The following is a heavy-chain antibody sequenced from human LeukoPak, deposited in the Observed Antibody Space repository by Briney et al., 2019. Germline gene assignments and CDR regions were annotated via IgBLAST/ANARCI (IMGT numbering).Heavy chain of an antibody. CDR2: ISWNSGSI. Sequence: GGSLRLSCAASGFTFDDYAIHWVRQAPGKGLEWVSGISWNSGSIGYADSVKGRFTISRDNAKNSLYLQMNSLRAEDTAVYYCASSRIAVAGTFDPWGQGTLVTVSS. CDR1: GFTFDDYA. D-gene: IGHD6-19*01. J-gene: IGHJ5*02. V-gene: IGHV3-9*01. CDR3: ASSRIAVAGTFDP.